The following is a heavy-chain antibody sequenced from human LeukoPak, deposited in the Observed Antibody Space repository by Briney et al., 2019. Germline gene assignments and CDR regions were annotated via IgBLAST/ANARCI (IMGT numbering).Heavy chain of an antibody. CDR3: ARDVSQWELLYYYYYGMDV. D-gene: IGHD1-26*01. Sequence: ASVNVSCKASGYTFTSYGISWVRQAPGQGLEWMGWISAYNGNTNYAQKLQGRVTMTTDTSTSTAYMELRSLRSDDTAVYYCARDVSQWELLYYYYYGMDVWGQGTTVTVSS. CDR2: ISAYNGNT. J-gene: IGHJ6*02. CDR1: GYTFTSYG. V-gene: IGHV1-18*01.